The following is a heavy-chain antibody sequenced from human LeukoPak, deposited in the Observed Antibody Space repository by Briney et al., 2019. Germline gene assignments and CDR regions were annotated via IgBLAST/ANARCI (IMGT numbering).Heavy chain of an antibody. Sequence: ASVKVSCKASGYTFTSYGISWVRQAPGQGLGLMGWISAYNGNTNYAQKLQGRVTMTTDTSTSTAYMELRSLRSDDTAVYYCARDVVIAVAGTGWYFDLWGRGTLVTVSS. CDR3: ARDVVIAVAGTGWYFDL. CDR2: ISAYNGNT. V-gene: IGHV1-18*01. D-gene: IGHD6-19*01. J-gene: IGHJ2*01. CDR1: GYTFTSYG.